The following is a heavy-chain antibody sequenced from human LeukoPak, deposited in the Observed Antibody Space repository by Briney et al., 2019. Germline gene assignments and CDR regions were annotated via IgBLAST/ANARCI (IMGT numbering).Heavy chain of an antibody. J-gene: IGHJ4*02. V-gene: IGHV3-7*01. Sequence: GGSLRLSCAASGFTFSSYSMTWVRQAPGKGLEWVASIKEDGTEQYYVDSVKGRFTISRDNAKTSLFLKINSLRAEDTAVYFCARAAPAAGSHYLFDSWGQGTLVTVSS. D-gene: IGHD6-13*01. CDR3: ARAAPAAGSHYLFDS. CDR1: GFTFSSYS. CDR2: IKEDGTEQ.